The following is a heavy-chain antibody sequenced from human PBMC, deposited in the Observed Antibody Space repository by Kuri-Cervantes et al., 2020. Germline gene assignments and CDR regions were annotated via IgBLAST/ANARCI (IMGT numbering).Heavy chain of an antibody. CDR1: GGSISSSSYY. V-gene: IGHV4-39*07. J-gene: IGHJ5*02. CDR3: ARGKFRRAAAPPLDFRARLTWFNP. Sequence: SETLSLTCTVSGGSISSSSYYWSWIRQPPGKGLEWIGEINHSGSANYNPSLKSRVTISVDTSKNQFSLKLTSVTAADTAVYYCARGKFRRAAAPPLDFRARLTWFNPWGQGTLVTVSS. CDR2: INHSGSA. D-gene: IGHD6-13*01.